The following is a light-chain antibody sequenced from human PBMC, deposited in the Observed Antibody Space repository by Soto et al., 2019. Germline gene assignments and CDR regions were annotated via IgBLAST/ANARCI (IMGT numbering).Light chain of an antibody. CDR1: SSDIGSYDL. CDR3: CSFADFTYV. Sequence: QSALTQPASVSGSPGQSITISCTGTSSDIGSYDLVSWYQQHPGTAPKLIIYEVTKRPSGVSTRFSGSKSGNTASLTISGLQAVDEADYYCCSFADFTYVFGTGTKGHRP. CDR2: EVT. V-gene: IGLV2-23*02. J-gene: IGLJ1*01.